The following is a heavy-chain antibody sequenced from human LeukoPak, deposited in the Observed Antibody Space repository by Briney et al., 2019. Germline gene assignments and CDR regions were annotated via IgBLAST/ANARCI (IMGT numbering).Heavy chain of an antibody. J-gene: IGHJ4*02. V-gene: IGHV1-18*01. CDR2: ISAYNGNT. D-gene: IGHD5-18*01. Sequence: ASVKVSCKASGYTFTSYDISWVRQAPGQGLEWMGWISAYNGNTNYAQKLQGRVTMTTDTSTSTAYMELRNLRSDDTAVYYCARGYRGYSYPDYWGQGTLVTVSS. CDR1: GYTFTSYD. CDR3: ARGYRGYSYPDY.